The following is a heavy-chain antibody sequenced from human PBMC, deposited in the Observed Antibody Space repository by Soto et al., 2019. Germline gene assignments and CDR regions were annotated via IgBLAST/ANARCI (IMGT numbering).Heavy chain of an antibody. CDR2: IYHSGST. J-gene: IGHJ5*02. Sequence: PSETLSLTCAVSSGSISSSNWWSWVRQPPGKGLEWIGEIYHSGSTNYNPSLKSRVTISVDKSKNQFSLKLSSVTAADTAVYFCARDRIMITFGGVQNWFDPWGQGTLVTVSS. CDR1: SGSISSSNW. D-gene: IGHD3-16*01. V-gene: IGHV4-4*02. CDR3: ARDRIMITFGGVQNWFDP.